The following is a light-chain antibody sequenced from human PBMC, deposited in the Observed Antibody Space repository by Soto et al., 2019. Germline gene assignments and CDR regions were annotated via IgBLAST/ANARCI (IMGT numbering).Light chain of an antibody. CDR2: DVT. J-gene: IGLJ1*01. CDR3: CSSAGSYSYV. V-gene: IGLV2-11*01. CDR1: SSDVGSYNY. Sequence: QSALTQPRSVSGSPGQSVTLSCTGTSSDVGSYNYVSWYQHHPGKAPKLMIYDVTKRPSGVPDRLSGSKSGNTASLTISGLQAEDEADYYCCSSAGSYSYVFGTGTKLTVL.